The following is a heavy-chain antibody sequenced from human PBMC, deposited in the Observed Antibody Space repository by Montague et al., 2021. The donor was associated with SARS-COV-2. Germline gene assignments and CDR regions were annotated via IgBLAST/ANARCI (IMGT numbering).Heavy chain of an antibody. Sequence: SLRLSCAASGFTVSSNYMSWVRQAPGKGLEWVSVIYSCGSTYYADSVKVRFTISRDNSKNTLYLQMNSLRAEDTAVYYCARHDYGDYKADYWGQGTLVTVSS. D-gene: IGHD4-17*01. V-gene: IGHV3-66*02. J-gene: IGHJ4*02. CDR2: IYSCGST. CDR3: ARHDYGDYKADY. CDR1: GFTVSSNY.